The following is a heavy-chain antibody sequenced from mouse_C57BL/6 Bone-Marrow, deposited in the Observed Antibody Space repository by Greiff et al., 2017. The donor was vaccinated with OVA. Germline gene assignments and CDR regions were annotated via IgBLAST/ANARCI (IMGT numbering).Heavy chain of an antibody. Sequence: QVQLKQPGAELVRPGSSVKLSCKASGYTFTSYWMHWVKQRPIQGLEWIGNIDPSDSETHYNQKFKDKATLTVDKSSSTAYMQLSSLTSEDSAVYYCAGKDYYGRTYWGQGTTLTVSS. D-gene: IGHD1-1*01. J-gene: IGHJ2*01. CDR2: IDPSDSET. V-gene: IGHV1-52*01. CDR1: GYTFTSYW. CDR3: AGKDYYGRTY.